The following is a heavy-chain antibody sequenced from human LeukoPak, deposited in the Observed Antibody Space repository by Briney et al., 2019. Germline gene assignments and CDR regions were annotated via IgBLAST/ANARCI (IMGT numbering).Heavy chain of an antibody. CDR1: GGSISSSNW. CDR2: IYHSGST. CDR3: ARAPRLWFGELFLDY. J-gene: IGHJ4*02. D-gene: IGHD3-10*01. Sequence: SGTLSLTCAVSGGSISSSNWWSWVRQPPGKGLEWIGEIYHSGSTNYNPSLKSRVTISVDKSKNQFSLKLSSVTAADTAVYSCARAPRLWFGELFLDYWGQGTLVTVSS. V-gene: IGHV4-4*02.